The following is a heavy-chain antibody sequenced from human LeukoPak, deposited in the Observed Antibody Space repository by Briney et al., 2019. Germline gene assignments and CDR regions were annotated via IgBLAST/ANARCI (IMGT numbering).Heavy chain of an antibody. D-gene: IGHD3-16*01. CDR2: ISGSGGST. Sequence: GGSLRLSCAASGFTFGCYAMTWVRQAPGKGLEWVSAISGSGGSTYYADSVKGRFTISRDSSKNTLYLQMNSLRAEDTAVYYCAKDPGIIGTAEYFQHWGQGTLVTVSS. J-gene: IGHJ1*01. CDR3: AKDPGIIGTAEYFQH. CDR1: GFTFGCYA. V-gene: IGHV3-23*01.